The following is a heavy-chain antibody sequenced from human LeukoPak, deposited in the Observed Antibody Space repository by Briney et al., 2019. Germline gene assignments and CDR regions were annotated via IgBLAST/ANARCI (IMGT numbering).Heavy chain of an antibody. Sequence: ASVKVSRKASGYTFTSYYMHWVRQAPGQGLEWMGIINPSGGSTSYAQKFQGRVTMTRDTSTSTVYMELSSLRSEDTAVYYCARDSIALEYGMDVWGQGTTVTVSS. J-gene: IGHJ6*02. CDR1: GYTFTSYY. CDR2: INPSGGST. CDR3: ARDSIALEYGMDV. V-gene: IGHV1-46*01. D-gene: IGHD1-1*01.